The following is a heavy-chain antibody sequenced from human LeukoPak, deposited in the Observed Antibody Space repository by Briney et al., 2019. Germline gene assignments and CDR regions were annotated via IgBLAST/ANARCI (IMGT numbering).Heavy chain of an antibody. D-gene: IGHD6-13*01. Sequence: SETLSLTCTVSGVSISGYYWSWIRQSAGKGLEWIGRIYITRGTNYNPSLRSRVIMSVDTSKNQFSLQLNSVTAADTAVYYCARVYYSNSYDYWYFDLWGRGTLVTVSS. V-gene: IGHV4-4*07. CDR1: GVSISGYY. CDR2: IYITRGT. J-gene: IGHJ2*01. CDR3: ARVYYSNSYDYWYFDL.